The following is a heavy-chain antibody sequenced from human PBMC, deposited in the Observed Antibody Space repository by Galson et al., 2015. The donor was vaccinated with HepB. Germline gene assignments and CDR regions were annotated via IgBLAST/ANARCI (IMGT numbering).Heavy chain of an antibody. Sequence: SLRLSCAASGFTFSTYWMNWVRQAPGKGLEWVANINQDGSDKHYVDSVKGRFTVSRDNAESSLYLQMNSLRAEDTAVYYCVRASGWSFAFWGQGTLVTVSS. J-gene: IGHJ4*02. V-gene: IGHV3-7*01. D-gene: IGHD6-19*01. CDR3: VRASGWSFAF. CDR2: INQDGSDK. CDR1: GFTFSTYW.